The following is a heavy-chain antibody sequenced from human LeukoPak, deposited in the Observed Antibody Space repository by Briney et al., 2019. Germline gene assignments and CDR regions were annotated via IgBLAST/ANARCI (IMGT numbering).Heavy chain of an antibody. V-gene: IGHV4-59*01. CDR1: GGSISNYY. Sequence: PSETLSLTCSVSGGSISNYYWGWIRQPPEKGLEWMGYIHHSGSTNYNSSLKSRVIISIDTSNNQVSLELSSVTAADTAVYYCARGSCSSAGCLPYWTSWGQGILAIVSS. CDR2: IHHSGST. J-gene: IGHJ4*02. CDR3: ARGSCSSAGCLPYWTS. D-gene: IGHD2-2*01.